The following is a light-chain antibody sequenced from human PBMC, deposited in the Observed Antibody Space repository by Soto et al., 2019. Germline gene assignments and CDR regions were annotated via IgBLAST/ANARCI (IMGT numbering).Light chain of an antibody. CDR2: DVS. J-gene: IGLJ1*01. CDR1: RTDVADGYDY. Sequence: QSVLTQPASVSGSPGQSIAISRTGVRTDVADGYDYVSWYQQHPGQAPQLIIYDVSNRPSGVSDRFSGSKSGNTASLTISGLQAEDEAEYYCTSYTSSTPFYVFRTGTKVTVL. CDR3: TSYTSSTPFYV. V-gene: IGLV2-14*03.